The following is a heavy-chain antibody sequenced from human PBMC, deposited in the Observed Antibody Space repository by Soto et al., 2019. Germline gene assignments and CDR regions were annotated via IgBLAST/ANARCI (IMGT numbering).Heavy chain of an antibody. D-gene: IGHD1-26*01. CDR2: IIPIFGTA. CDR3: AREGLGGSYFYAGSNYYYYYGMDV. CDR1: GGTFSSYA. V-gene: IGHV1-69*13. J-gene: IGHJ6*02. Sequence: GASVKVSCKASGGTFSSYAISWVRQAPGQGLERMGGIIPIFGTANYAQKFQGRVTITADESTSTAYMELSSLRSEDTAVYYCAREGLGGSYFYAGSNYYYYYGMDVWGQGTTVTVSS.